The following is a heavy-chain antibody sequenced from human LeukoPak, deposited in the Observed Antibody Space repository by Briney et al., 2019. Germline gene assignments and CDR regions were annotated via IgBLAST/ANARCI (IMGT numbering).Heavy chain of an antibody. CDR3: AKVAVNYYDSSGYYRGSRTFDY. D-gene: IGHD3-22*01. Sequence: GGSLRLSCAASGFSFTNYAMNWVRQAPGKGLEWVSGISGGGGLTYYVDSVKGRFSISRDNTRNTVYLQMNSLRAEDTAVYYCAKVAVNYYDSSGYYRGSRTFDYWGQGTLVTVSS. V-gene: IGHV3-23*01. CDR2: ISGGGGLT. J-gene: IGHJ4*02. CDR1: GFSFTNYA.